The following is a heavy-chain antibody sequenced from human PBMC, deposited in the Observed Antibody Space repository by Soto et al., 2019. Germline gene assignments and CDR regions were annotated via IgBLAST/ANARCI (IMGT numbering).Heavy chain of an antibody. V-gene: IGHV3-66*01. D-gene: IGHD2-15*01. CDR2: IYSGGST. J-gene: IGHJ6*03. CDR1: GFTVSSNY. Sequence: GGSLRLSCAASGFTVSSNYMSWVRQAPGKGLEWVSVIYSGGSTYYADSVKGRFTISRDNSKNTLYLQMNSLRAEDTAVYYCAREIDDIVVVVGGPRAGYMDVWGKGTTVTVSS. CDR3: AREIDDIVVVVGGPRAGYMDV.